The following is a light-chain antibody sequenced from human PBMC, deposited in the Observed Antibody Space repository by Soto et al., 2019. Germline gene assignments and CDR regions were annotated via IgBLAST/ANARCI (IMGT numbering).Light chain of an antibody. CDR1: QSISSNF. V-gene: IGKV3-15*01. Sequence: EIVLTQSPGTLSLSPGEGATLSCRASQSISSNFLAWYQQKRGQAPRLLIYGASTRATGIPGRFRGSGSGTEFTLTITSLQSEDFAVYFCQQYNNLPPDTFGQGTKLEIK. J-gene: IGKJ2*01. CDR2: GAS. CDR3: QQYNNLPPDT.